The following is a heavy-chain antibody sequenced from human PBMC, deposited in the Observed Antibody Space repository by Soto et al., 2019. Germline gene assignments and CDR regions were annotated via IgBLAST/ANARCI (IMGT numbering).Heavy chain of an antibody. Sequence: QVQLVESGGGVVQPGRSLRLSCAASGFTFTTYAIHWVRQAPGKGLEWVAVISNDGRGKYYADSVKGRFTISRDNSNNTLDLQMNCLRSDDSAVYYCARDQCFGGGRSCYYFDFWGQGTLVTVSS. J-gene: IGHJ4*02. CDR2: ISNDGRGK. CDR3: ARDQCFGGGRSCYYFDF. V-gene: IGHV3-30*04. D-gene: IGHD2-15*01. CDR1: GFTFTTYA.